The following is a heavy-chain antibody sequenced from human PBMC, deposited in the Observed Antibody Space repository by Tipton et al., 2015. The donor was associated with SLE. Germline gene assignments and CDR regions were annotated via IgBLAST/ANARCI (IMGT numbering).Heavy chain of an antibody. D-gene: IGHD7-27*01. V-gene: IGHV4-59*01. CDR3: ARGLAAGDRI. Sequence: TLSLTCTVSGGSISSYYWSWIRQPPGKGLEWIGYIYYGGSTNYNPSLKSRVTISVDTSKNQFSLKLSSVTAADTAVYYCARGLAAGDRIWGQGTLVTVSS. J-gene: IGHJ4*02. CDR1: GGSISSYY. CDR2: IYYGGST.